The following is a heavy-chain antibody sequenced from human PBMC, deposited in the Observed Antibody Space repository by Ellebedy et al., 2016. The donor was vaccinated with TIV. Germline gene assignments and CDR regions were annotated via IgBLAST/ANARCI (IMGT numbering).Heavy chain of an antibody. J-gene: IGHJ4*02. D-gene: IGHD2-15*01. CDR1: GLTFSSHG. Sequence: GGSLRLXXETSGLTFSSHGMSWVRQAPGKGLEWVSCISGSGSSTYYADSVKGRFTISRDNSKNTLYLQMNGLRAEDTAIYYCAKDSPYCSGGSCFFDSWGQGSLVTVSS. CDR3: AKDSPYCSGGSCFFDS. CDR2: ISGSGSST. V-gene: IGHV3-23*01.